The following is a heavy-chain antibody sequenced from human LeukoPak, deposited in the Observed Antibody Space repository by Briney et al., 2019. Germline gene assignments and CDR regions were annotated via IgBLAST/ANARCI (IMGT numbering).Heavy chain of an antibody. CDR3: ARGLDYGGNRYFDS. V-gene: IGHV3-7*01. CDR2: IKQDGSEK. Sequence: PGGSLRLSCAASGLTFSRYWMTWFRQAPGKGLEWVANIKQDGSEKYYVDSVKGRFTISRDNSKNTLYLQMNSLRAEDTAVHYCARGLDYGGNRYFDSWGQGTLVAVSS. J-gene: IGHJ4*02. D-gene: IGHD4-23*01. CDR1: GLTFSRYW.